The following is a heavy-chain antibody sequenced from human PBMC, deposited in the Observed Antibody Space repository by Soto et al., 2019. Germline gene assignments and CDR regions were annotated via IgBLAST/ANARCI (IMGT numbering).Heavy chain of an antibody. V-gene: IGHV1-69*04. CDR1: GGTFSSYT. CDR3: AREQITMVRGVTGFNWFDP. D-gene: IGHD3-10*01. J-gene: IGHJ5*02. Sequence: SVKVSCKASGGTFSSYTISWVRQAPGQGLEWMGRIIPILGIANYAQKFQGRVTITADKSTSTAYMELSSLRSEDTAVYYCAREQITMVRGVTGFNWFDPWGQGTLVTVSS. CDR2: IIPILGIA.